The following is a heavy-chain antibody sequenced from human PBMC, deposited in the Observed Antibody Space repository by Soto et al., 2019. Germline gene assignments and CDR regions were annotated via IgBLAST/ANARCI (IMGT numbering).Heavy chain of an antibody. Sequence: QVQLQESGPGLVKPSQTLSLTCTVSGGSIRSGGHYWSWMRQHPGKGLEWIGYIYYSGSTSYNPSLKSRVGILVDTSRNQFSLKVYSVTAADTAVYYCARDEGSYGSGSWNYGMDVWGQGTTVTVSS. CDR1: GGSIRSGGHY. J-gene: IGHJ6*02. CDR2: IYYSGST. D-gene: IGHD3-10*01. CDR3: ARDEGSYGSGSWNYGMDV. V-gene: IGHV4-31*03.